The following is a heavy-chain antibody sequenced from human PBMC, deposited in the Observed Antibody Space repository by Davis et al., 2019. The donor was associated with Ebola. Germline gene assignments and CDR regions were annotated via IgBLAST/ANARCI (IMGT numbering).Heavy chain of an antibody. D-gene: IGHD2-15*01. Sequence: PGGSLRLSCAASGFTFSSYGMHWVRQAPGKGLEWVAVIWYDGSNKYYADSVKGRFTISRDNSKNTLYLQMNSLRAEDTAVYYCAKDVAYCSGGSCYSYGMDVWGQGTTVTVSS. J-gene: IGHJ6*02. CDR3: AKDVAYCSGGSCYSYGMDV. CDR2: IWYDGSNK. V-gene: IGHV3-30*02. CDR1: GFTFSSYG.